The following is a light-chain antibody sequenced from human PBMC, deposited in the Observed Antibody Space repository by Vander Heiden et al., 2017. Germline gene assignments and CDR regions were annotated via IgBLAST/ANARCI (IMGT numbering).Light chain of an antibody. CDR2: AAS. J-gene: IGKJ4*01. Sequence: DIQMTQSPSSLSASVGDRVTITCRASQSISSYLNWYQQKPGKAPKLLIHAASSLQSGVPSRFSGSGAGTDFTLTISRLQPEDFATYYCQQSYSTPPTFGGGTKVEIK. CDR3: QQSYSTPPT. V-gene: IGKV1-39*01. CDR1: QSISSY.